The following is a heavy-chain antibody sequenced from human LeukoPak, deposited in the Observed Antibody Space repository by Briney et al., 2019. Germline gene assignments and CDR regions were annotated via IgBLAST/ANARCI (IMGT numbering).Heavy chain of an antibody. V-gene: IGHV4-38-2*02. CDR1: GYSISSGYY. D-gene: IGHD5-24*01. CDR3: ARGTREMATIVRYYYMDV. J-gene: IGHJ6*03. Sequence: SETLSLTCTVSGYSISSGYYWGWIRQPPGKGLEWIGSIYHSGSTYYNPSLKSRVTISVDTSKNQFSLKLSSVTAADTAVYYCARGTREMATIVRYYYMDVWGKGTTVTVSS. CDR2: IYHSGST.